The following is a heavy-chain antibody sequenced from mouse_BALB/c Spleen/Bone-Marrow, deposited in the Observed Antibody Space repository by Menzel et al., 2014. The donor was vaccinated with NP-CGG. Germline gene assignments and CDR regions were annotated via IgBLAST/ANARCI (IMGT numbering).Heavy chain of an antibody. Sequence: QVQLQQPGAELAKPGASVKMSCKASGCTFTSYWMHWVKQRPGQGLEWIGYINPSTGYTEYNQKFKDKATLTADKSSSTAYMQLSSLTSEDSAVYYCARYYRYDGFAYWGQGTLVTVSA. D-gene: IGHD2-14*01. CDR2: INPSTGYT. V-gene: IGHV1-7*01. J-gene: IGHJ3*01. CDR3: ARYYRYDGFAY. CDR1: GCTFTSYW.